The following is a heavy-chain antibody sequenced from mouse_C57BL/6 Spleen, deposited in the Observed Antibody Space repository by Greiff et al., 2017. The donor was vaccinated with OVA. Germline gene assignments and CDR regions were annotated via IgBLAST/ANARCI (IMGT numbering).Heavy chain of an antibody. CDR2: IHPNSGST. CDR3: ATYYTKGGAMDY. Sequence: QVQLKQSGAELVKPGASVKLSCKASGYTFTSYWMHWVKQRPGQGLEWIGMIHPNSGSTNYNEKFKSKATLTVDKSSSTAYMQLSSLTSEDSAVYYCATYYTKGGAMDYWGQGTSVTVSS. V-gene: IGHV1-64*01. D-gene: IGHD2-12*01. CDR1: GYTFTSYW. J-gene: IGHJ4*01.